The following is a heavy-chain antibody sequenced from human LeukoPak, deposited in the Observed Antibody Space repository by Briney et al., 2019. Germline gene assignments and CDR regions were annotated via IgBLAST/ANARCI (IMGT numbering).Heavy chain of an antibody. CDR2: INAGNGNT. V-gene: IGHV1-3*01. CDR3: ARAPPVPAATLDP. D-gene: IGHD2-2*01. J-gene: IGHJ5*02. Sequence: ASVKVSCKASGYTFTSYAMHWVRQAPGQRLEWMGWINAGNGNTKYSQKFQGRVTITRDTSASTASMELSSLRSEDTAVYYCARAPPVPAATLDPWGQGTLVTVSS. CDR1: GYTFTSYA.